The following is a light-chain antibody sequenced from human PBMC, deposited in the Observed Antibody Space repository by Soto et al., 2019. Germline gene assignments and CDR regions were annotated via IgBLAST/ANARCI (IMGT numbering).Light chain of an antibody. Sequence: QSVLTQPPSASGTPGQRVTISCSGSSSNIGSNTVNWYQQLPGTAPKLLIYSNNQRPSGVPDRFSGSKSGTSASLAISGLQSEDEAEYYCAAWDDSLNGSWVFCGGTKVTVL. CDR3: AAWDDSLNGSWV. V-gene: IGLV1-44*01. CDR1: SSNIGSNT. CDR2: SNN. J-gene: IGLJ3*02.